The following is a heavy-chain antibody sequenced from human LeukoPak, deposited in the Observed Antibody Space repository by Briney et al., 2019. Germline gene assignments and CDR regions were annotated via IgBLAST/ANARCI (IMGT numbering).Heavy chain of an antibody. CDR3: ARHGFYTFDY. D-gene: IGHD2/OR15-2a*01. CDR1: AFTFSSYD. CDR2: ISYNGSNK. J-gene: IGHJ4*02. Sequence: GGSLRLSCTGSAFTFSSYDMHWVRQAPGKGLEWVAIISYNGSNKYYADSVKGRFTISRDNAKNSLYLQMDSLRAEDTAVYYCARHGFYTFDYWGQGTLVTVSS. V-gene: IGHV3-30*03.